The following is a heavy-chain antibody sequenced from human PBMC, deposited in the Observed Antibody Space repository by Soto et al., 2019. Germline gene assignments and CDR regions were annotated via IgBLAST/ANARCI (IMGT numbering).Heavy chain of an antibody. Sequence: EVQLVESGGGLVQPGGSLRLSCAASGFTFSNYGMHWVRQAPGKGLMWVSRITSDGSTTNYADSVKGRFTISRDNAKNVLYLQMHSLRVEDTAVYYCVRGRALGSYKDSWGQGTLVTVSS. CDR2: ITSDGSTT. J-gene: IGHJ4*02. D-gene: IGHD3-10*01. V-gene: IGHV3-74*01. CDR1: GFTFSNYG. CDR3: VRGRALGSYKDS.